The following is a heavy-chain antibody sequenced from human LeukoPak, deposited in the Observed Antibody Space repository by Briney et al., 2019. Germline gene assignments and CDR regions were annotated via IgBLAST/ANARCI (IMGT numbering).Heavy chain of an antibody. Sequence: GESLRLSCAASGFTFTTYWMSWVRQAPGKGLEWVANINQDGSEKYFVDSVKGRFTISRDNAKNSLYLQMNSLRVEDTAVYYCARGRLLWFGELYIDYWGQGTLVTVSS. CDR1: GFTFTTYW. CDR2: INQDGSEK. CDR3: ARGRLLWFGELYIDY. V-gene: IGHV3-7*01. J-gene: IGHJ4*02. D-gene: IGHD3-10*01.